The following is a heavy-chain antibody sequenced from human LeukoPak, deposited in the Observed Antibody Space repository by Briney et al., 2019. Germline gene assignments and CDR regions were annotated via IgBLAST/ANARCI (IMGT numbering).Heavy chain of an antibody. CDR1: GFTVSSNY. V-gene: IGHV3-66*02. D-gene: IGHD2-2*02. CDR2: IYSGGST. J-gene: IGHJ4*02. Sequence: GGSLGLSCAASGFTVSSNYMSWVRQAPGKGLEWVSVIYSGGSTYYADSVKGRFTISRDNSKNTLYLQMNSLRAEATAVYYCARDGYCSSTSCYTGLWYFDYWGQGTLVTVSS. CDR3: ARDGYCSSTSCYTGLWYFDY.